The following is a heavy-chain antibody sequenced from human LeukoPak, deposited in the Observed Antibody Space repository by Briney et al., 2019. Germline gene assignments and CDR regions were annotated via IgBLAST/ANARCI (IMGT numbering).Heavy chain of an antibody. J-gene: IGHJ4*02. CDR3: ARGEVVTAHFDY. CDR1: GGSISSSTYY. D-gene: IGHD2-21*02. V-gene: IGHV4-39*07. Sequence: KSSETLSLTCTVSGGSISSSTYYWAWIRQPPGKGLEWIGSIHYSGSTYYNPSLKSRVTISVDTSKNQFSLKLSSVTAADTAVYYCARGEVVTAHFDYWGQGTLVTVSS. CDR2: IHYSGST.